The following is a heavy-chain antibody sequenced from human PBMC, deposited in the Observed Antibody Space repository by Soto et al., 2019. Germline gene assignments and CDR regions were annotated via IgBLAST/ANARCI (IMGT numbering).Heavy chain of an antibody. V-gene: IGHV3-7*01. CDR2: IKMDRSEK. CDR3: ARDSGYGSGASVNHYLDY. J-gene: IGHJ4*01. CDR1: GFTLIYYV. Sequence: GGSLRLSCAASGFTLIYYVMSGVRKSPGKGREWLGTIKMDRSEKKSVDSARGRFTTTRDTAKTTLSLQMHSMRADATAVYYCARDSGYGSGASVNHYLDYWGHGTMVTVSS. D-gene: IGHD3-10*01.